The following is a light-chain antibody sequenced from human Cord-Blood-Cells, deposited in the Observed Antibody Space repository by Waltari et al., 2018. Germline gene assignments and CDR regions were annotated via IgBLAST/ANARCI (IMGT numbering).Light chain of an antibody. CDR1: SSTIGSNT. J-gene: IGLJ2*01. V-gene: IGLV1-44*01. Sequence: QSVLTQPPSASGTPGQRVTISCSGSSSTIGSNTVNWYQQLPGTAPKPPIHSNNPPPPAVPARFSGSKTGTAASLAISGLQSEDEADYYCAAWDDSLNVVFGGGTKLTVL. CDR2: SNN. CDR3: AAWDDSLNVV.